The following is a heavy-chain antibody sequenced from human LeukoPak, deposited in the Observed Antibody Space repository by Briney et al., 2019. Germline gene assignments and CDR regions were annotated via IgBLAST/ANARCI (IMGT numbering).Heavy chain of an antibody. J-gene: IGHJ4*02. CDR2: INSDGSDT. V-gene: IGHV3-74*01. D-gene: IGHD3-10*01. CDR1: GFTFSSYW. Sequence: GGSLRLSCAGSGFTFSSYWMHWVRQAPGKGLVWVSRINSDGSDTIYADSVKGRFTISRDNSKNTLYLQMNSLRAEDTALYYCAKDPASGSCFDYWGQGTLVTVSS. CDR3: AKDPASGSCFDY.